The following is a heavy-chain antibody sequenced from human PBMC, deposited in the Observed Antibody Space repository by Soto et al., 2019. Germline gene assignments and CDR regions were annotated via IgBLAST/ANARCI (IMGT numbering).Heavy chain of an antibody. V-gene: IGHV4-31*03. CDR3: ARLDYGDSAFDS. CDR2: IFYTGST. Sequence: QVQLQESGPGLVQPSETLSLTCSVSGGSINSASYHWSWLRQHPGKGLEFIGYIFYTGSTYYNPSLQTRLTISGDTSKTHFSLTLNAVTAADTAVYYCARLDYGDSAFDSWGRGILVTVSS. CDR1: GGSINSASYH. J-gene: IGHJ4*02. D-gene: IGHD4-17*01.